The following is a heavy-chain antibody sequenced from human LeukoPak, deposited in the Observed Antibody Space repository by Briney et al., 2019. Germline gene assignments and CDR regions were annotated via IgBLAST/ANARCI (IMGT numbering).Heavy chain of an antibody. CDR1: GGSISSGDYY. CDR3: AREYYYDSSGYHHDAFDI. CDR2: IYYSGST. D-gene: IGHD3-22*01. Sequence: SETLSLTRTVSGGSISSGDYYWSWIRQPPGKGLEWIGYIYYSGSTYYNPSLKSRVTISVDTSKNQFSLKLSSVTAADTAVYYCAREYYYDSSGYHHDAFDIWGQGTMVTVSS. V-gene: IGHV4-30-4*01. J-gene: IGHJ3*02.